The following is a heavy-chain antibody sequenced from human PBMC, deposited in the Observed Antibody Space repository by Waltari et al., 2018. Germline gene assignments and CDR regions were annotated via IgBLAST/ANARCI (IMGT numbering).Heavy chain of an antibody. CDR2: IRSKAYGGTT. J-gene: IGHJ4*02. CDR3: TSEYGGKGG. Sequence: EVQLVESGGGLVQPGRSLRLTCTDSGFTFGDYAMSWLRQAPGKGLEWVGFIRSKAYGGTTEYAASVKGRFTISRDDSKSIAYLQMNSLKTEDTAVYYCTSEYGGKGGWGQGTLVTVSS. CDR1: GFTFGDYA. V-gene: IGHV3-49*03. D-gene: IGHD2-15*01.